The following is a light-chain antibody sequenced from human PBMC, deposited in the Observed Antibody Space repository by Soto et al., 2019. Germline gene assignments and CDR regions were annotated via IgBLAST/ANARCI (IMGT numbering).Light chain of an antibody. CDR2: GAS. J-gene: IGKJ1*01. CDR1: QSVSSSY. V-gene: IGKV3-20*01. Sequence: IVLTQYPGTLSLSPGERATLSCRASQSVSSSYLAWYQQKPGQAPRLLIYGASSRATGIPGRFSGSGSGKDFTLTISRLEPEDFAVYYCQQYGSSPPVTFGQGTKVDI. CDR3: QQYGSSPPVT.